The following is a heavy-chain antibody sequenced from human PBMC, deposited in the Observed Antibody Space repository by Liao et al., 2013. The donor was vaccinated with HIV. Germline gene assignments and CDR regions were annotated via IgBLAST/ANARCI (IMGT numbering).Heavy chain of an antibody. J-gene: IGHJ3*02. V-gene: IGHV4-4*07. CDR2: IYTSGXT. CDR3: ARELRGEWLDAFDI. D-gene: IGHD3-3*01. CDR1: GGSIRSYY. Sequence: QVQLQESGPGLVKPSETLSLTCTVSGGSIRSYYWSWIRQPAGKGLEWIGRIYTSGXTNYNPSLKSRVTMSVDTSKKQFSLKLSSVTAADTAVYYCARELRGEWLDAFDIWAKGQWSPSLQ.